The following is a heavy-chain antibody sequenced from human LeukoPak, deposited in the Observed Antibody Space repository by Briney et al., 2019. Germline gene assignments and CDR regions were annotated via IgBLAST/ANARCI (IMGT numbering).Heavy chain of an antibody. CDR1: GFTFSSYW. D-gene: IGHD2-15*01. J-gene: IGHJ4*02. CDR2: TTNKAHSYTT. V-gene: IGHV3-72*01. CDR3: ARRYCIGGNCRYSDY. Sequence: GGSLRLSCAASGFTFSSYWMHWVRQAPGKGLEWVGRTTNKAHSYTTEYAASVKGRFTISRDDSKNSLYLQMNSLKTEDTAVYYCARRYCIGGNCRYSDYWGQGTLVTVSS.